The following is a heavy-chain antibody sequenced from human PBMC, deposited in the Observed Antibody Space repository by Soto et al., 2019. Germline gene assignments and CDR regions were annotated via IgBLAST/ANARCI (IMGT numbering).Heavy chain of an antibody. Sequence: ASVKVSCTTSGYTFSNYGITWVRQAPGQPLEWLGWISLYSDGTNYAQKFQGRVSMTTDTSTTTAYMELRSLRSDDTAVYYCARVVPGAEAWFGPWGQGTLVTVSS. CDR1: GYTFSNYG. CDR2: ISLYSDGT. J-gene: IGHJ5*02. D-gene: IGHD2-2*01. CDR3: ARVVPGAEAWFGP. V-gene: IGHV1-18*01.